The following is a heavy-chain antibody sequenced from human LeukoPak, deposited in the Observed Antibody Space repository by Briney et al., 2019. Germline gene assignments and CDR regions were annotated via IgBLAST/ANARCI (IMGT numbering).Heavy chain of an antibody. D-gene: IGHD3-10*01. CDR1: GGTFSSYA. V-gene: IGHV1-69*13. CDR2: IIPIFDTA. J-gene: IGHJ6*03. Sequence: ASVKVSCRTSGGTFSSYAISWVRQAPGQGLEWIGDIIPIFDTANYAQKFQVRVTITADESAPTSYMELSSLRSEDTAVYYCARDATVRGPYGGHHFYSYMDVWGKGTTVTISS. CDR3: ARDATVRGPYGGHHFYSYMDV.